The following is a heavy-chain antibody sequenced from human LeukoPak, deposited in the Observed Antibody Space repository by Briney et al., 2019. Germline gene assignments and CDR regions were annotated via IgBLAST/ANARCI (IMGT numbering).Heavy chain of an antibody. CDR2: INHNGNVN. D-gene: IGHD3-16*01. Sequence: GGSLRLSCAASGFTFSSYWMNWARQAPGKGLEWVASINHNGNVNYYVDSVKGRFTISRDNAKNSLYLQVSNLRAEDTAVYFCARGGGLDVWGQGATVTVSS. CDR1: GFTFSSYW. J-gene: IGHJ6*02. CDR3: ARGGGLDV. V-gene: IGHV3-7*03.